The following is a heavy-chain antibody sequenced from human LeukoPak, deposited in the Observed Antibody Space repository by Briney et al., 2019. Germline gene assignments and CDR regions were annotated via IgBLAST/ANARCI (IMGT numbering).Heavy chain of an antibody. CDR2: IKGDGSAK. CDR1: GFAFSDSW. J-gene: IGHJ3*02. Sequence: PGGSLRLSCAASGFAFSDSWMTWIRQASGKGLEWVAFIKGDGSAKKYVDSVKGRFTISRDNAKNSLLLQMNSLRAEDTAVYYCARDRGWIQHDIWGQGTMVTVSS. V-gene: IGHV3-7*01. CDR3: ARDRGWIQHDI. D-gene: IGHD5-18*01.